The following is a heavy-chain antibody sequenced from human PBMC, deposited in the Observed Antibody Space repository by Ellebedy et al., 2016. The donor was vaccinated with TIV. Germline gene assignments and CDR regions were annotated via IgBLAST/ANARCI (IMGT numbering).Heavy chain of an antibody. CDR1: GYTFTGYY. Sequence: ASVKVSCKASGYTFTGYYMHWVRQAPGQGLEWMGWINPNSGGTNYAQKFQGRVTMTRDTSISTAYMGLSRLKSEDTAVYYCARYYYDSSGYYQDDYWGQGTLVTVSS. D-gene: IGHD3-22*01. CDR3: ARYYYDSSGYYQDDY. CDR2: INPNSGGT. V-gene: IGHV1-2*02. J-gene: IGHJ4*02.